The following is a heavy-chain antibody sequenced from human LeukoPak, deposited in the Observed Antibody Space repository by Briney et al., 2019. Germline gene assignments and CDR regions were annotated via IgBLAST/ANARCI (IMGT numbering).Heavy chain of an antibody. Sequence: GGSLRLSCAASGFTFSNYAMSWVRQAPGKGLEWVSTNADSVKGRSTISRDNSNNTLYLQMNSLRAEDSAVYYCARHITAADAFDIWGQGTMVTVSS. CDR1: GFTFSNYA. V-gene: IGHV3-23*01. J-gene: IGHJ3*02. CDR3: ARHITAADAFDI. D-gene: IGHD6-13*01.